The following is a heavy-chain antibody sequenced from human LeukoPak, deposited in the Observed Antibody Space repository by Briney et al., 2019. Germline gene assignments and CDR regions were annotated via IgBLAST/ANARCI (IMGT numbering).Heavy chain of an antibody. CDR2: IYYSGST. CDR1: GGSISSSSYY. CDR3: ARGFVPPRENLEWLSYYYYGMDV. D-gene: IGHD3-3*01. Sequence: SETLSLTCTVSGGSISSSSYYWSWIRQPPGKGLEWIGYIYYSGSTNYNPSLKSRVTISVDTSKNQFSLKLSSVTAADTAVYYCARGFVPPRENLEWLSYYYYGMDVWGQGTTVTVSS. J-gene: IGHJ6*02. V-gene: IGHV4-61*05.